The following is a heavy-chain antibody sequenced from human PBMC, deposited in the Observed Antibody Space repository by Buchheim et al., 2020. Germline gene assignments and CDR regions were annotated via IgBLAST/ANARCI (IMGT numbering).Heavy chain of an antibody. J-gene: IGHJ4*02. CDR2: ISYDGSHK. V-gene: IGHV3-30*04. CDR1: GLTFSSYA. D-gene: IGHD4-11*01. CDR3: VRGLHPSAGDY. Sequence: QVQLVESGGGVVQPGRSLRLSCADSGLTFSSYAMHWVRQPPGKGLEGAAVISYDGSHKYFADFVRGRFTISRDNSKNTLYLQMNSLRAEDTAVYYCVRGLHPSAGDYWGQGTL.